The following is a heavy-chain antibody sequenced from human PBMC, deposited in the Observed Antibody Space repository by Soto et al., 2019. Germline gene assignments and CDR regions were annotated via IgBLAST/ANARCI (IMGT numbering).Heavy chain of an antibody. J-gene: IGHJ4*02. CDR1: GFTFSSYS. CDR2: VGGGGDNT. CDR3: AKRDSGSGRSPPLINY. Sequence: EVQLLESGGGLVQPGWSLRLSCAASGFTFSSYSMNWVRQAPVKWLEWVASVGGGGDNTFYADSVKGRFTISRDDSQNTLYLQMNSLRAEDTAVYFCAKRDSGSGRSPPLINYWGQGTLVTVSS. D-gene: IGHD3-10*01. V-gene: IGHV3-23*01.